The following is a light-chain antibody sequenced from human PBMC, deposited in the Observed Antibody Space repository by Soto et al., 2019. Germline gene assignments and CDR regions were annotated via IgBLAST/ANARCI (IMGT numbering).Light chain of an antibody. Sequence: DLQLTQSPSSLSASVGDRVTITFRASESINSNLNWYQQRPGKAPKLLIYTACSLQSGVPSRFSGSGSGTDYTLTIAGLQPEDFATYFCQHIYSPPTFDRGTKVEIK. V-gene: IGKV1-39*01. CDR3: QHIYSPPT. J-gene: IGKJ1*01. CDR1: ESINSN. CDR2: TAC.